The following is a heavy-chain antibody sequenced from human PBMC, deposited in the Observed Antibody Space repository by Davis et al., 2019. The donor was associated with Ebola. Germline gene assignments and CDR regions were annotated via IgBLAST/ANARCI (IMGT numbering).Heavy chain of an antibody. D-gene: IGHD3-16*01. J-gene: IGHJ4*02. CDR2: ISYDGSNK. Sequence: GESLKISCAASGFTFSSYAMHWVRQAPGKGLEWVAVISYDGSNKYYADSVKGRFTISRDNSKNTLYLQMNSLRAEDTAVYYCARESGGAFDYWGQGTLVTVSS. V-gene: IGHV3-30*04. CDR3: ARESGGAFDY. CDR1: GFTFSSYA.